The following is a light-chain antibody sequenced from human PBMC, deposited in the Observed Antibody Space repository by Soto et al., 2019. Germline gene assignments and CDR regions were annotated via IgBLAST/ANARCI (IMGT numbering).Light chain of an antibody. CDR2: DVS. Sequence: QSALTQPASVSGSPGQSITISCTGTSSDVGGYKYVSWYQQQPGKAPKLMIYDVSDRPSGVSNRFSGSKSGYTASLTISGLQVEDEADYYCSSYTPIKTVVFGGGTXVTVL. CDR3: SSYTPIKTVV. CDR1: SSDVGGYKY. J-gene: IGLJ2*01. V-gene: IGLV2-14*03.